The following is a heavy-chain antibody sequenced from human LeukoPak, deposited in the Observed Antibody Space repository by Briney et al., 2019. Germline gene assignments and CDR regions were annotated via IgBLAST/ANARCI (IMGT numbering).Heavy chain of an antibody. Sequence: ASVKVSCKASGGTFSSYANSWVRQAPGQGLEWMGGIIPIFGTANYAQKFQGRVTITTDESTSTAYMELSSLRSEDTAVYYCARVGGGYNSFDYWGQGTLVTVSS. CDR2: IIPIFGTA. D-gene: IGHD5-24*01. CDR3: ARVGGGYNSFDY. J-gene: IGHJ4*02. V-gene: IGHV1-69*05. CDR1: GGTFSSYA.